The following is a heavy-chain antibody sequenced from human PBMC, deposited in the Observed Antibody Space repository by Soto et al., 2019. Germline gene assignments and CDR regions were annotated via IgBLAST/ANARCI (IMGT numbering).Heavy chain of an antibody. CDR2: ISSSSSYI. D-gene: IGHD6-6*01. Sequence: EVQLVESGGGLVKPGGSLRLSCAASGFTFSSYSMNWVRQAPGKGLEWVSSISSSSSYIYYADSVKGRFTISRDNAKNPLYLKRNSVRPEDTGVYYGGKNQSKSIAARQGGSPPWAQEPLATFSS. CDR3: GKNQSKSIAARQGGSPP. J-gene: IGHJ5*02. CDR1: GFTFSSYS. V-gene: IGHV3-21*01.